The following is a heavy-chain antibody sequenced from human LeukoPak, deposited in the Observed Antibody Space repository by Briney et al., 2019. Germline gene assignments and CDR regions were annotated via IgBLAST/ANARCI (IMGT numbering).Heavy chain of an antibody. CDR3: ARTAYCGGDCYPGFDY. V-gene: IGHV5-51*01. CDR2: IYPGDSDT. D-gene: IGHD2-21*02. J-gene: IGHJ4*02. CDR1: GYSFTSYW. Sequence: GESLKISCKGSGYSFTSYWIGWVRQMPGKGLEWMGIIYPGDSDTRYSPPFQGQVTISADKSISTAYLQWSSLKASDTAMYYCARTAYCGGDCYPGFDYWGQGTLVTVSS.